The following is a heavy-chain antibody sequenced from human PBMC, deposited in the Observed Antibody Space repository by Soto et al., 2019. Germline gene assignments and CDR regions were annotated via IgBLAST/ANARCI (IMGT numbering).Heavy chain of an antibody. CDR2: IHHSGST. CDR3: AIGNVYYYGSVGIWDH. CDR1: GVSINTSSC. D-gene: IGHD3-10*01. V-gene: IGHV4-4*02. Sequence: QVQLQESGPGLVKPSGTLSLTCVVSGVSINTSSCWTWVRQPPWKALEWIAEIHHSGSTNYSPSLKSRVVISMDKPKNQFSLKMNSVTAADTAMYYCAIGNVYYYGSVGIWDHWCQGALVTVSS. J-gene: IGHJ4*02.